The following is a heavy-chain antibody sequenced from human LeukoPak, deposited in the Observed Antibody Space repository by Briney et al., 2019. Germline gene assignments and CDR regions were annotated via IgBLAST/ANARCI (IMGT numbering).Heavy chain of an antibody. D-gene: IGHD4-17*01. J-gene: IGHJ6*02. V-gene: IGHV5-51*01. CDR3: ARHIPSVDGDYLGSMDV. CDR2: IYPGDSDT. Sequence: GESLKISCKGSGYSFTSYWIGWVRQMPGKGLEWMGIIYPGDSDTRYSPSFQGQVTISADKSISTAYLQWSSLKASDTAMYYCARHIPSVDGDYLGSMDVWGQGTTVTVSS. CDR1: GYSFTSYW.